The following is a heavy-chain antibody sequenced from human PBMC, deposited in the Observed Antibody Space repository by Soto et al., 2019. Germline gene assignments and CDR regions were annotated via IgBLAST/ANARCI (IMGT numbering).Heavy chain of an antibody. CDR2: FFIGGNT. CDR1: GGSISSSTYY. Sequence: SETLSLTCTVSGGSISSSTYYWGWMRQPPGKGLEWIASFFIGGNTYYNPSLKNRVTISVDTSKNQFSLRLSSVTAADTAVYYCARLSIPVATTVDYWGQGTLVTVSS. J-gene: IGHJ4*02. V-gene: IGHV4-39*01. CDR3: ARLSIPVATTVDY. D-gene: IGHD6-19*01.